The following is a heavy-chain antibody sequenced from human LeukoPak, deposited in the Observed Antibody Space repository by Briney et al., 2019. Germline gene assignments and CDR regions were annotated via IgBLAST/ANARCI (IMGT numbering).Heavy chain of an antibody. J-gene: IGHJ4*02. Sequence: SETLSLTCAVYGGSFSGYYWSWIRHPPGKGLEWIWEINHSGRTNYNPSLKSRVTISVDTPKNQFSLKLSSVTAADTAVYYCARGIVVVVAATPGYFDYWGQGTLVTVSS. CDR1: GGSFSGYY. CDR3: ARGIVVVVAATPGYFDY. D-gene: IGHD2-15*01. V-gene: IGHV4-34*01. CDR2: INHSGRT.